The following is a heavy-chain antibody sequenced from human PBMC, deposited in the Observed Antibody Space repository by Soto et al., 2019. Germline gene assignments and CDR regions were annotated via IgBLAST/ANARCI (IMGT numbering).Heavy chain of an antibody. V-gene: IGHV4-31*03. CDR3: ASSRRARPWGLNWFDP. D-gene: IGHD6-6*01. CDR1: GGSISSGGYY. Sequence: KASETLSLTCTVFGGSISSGGYYWSWIRQHPGKGLEWIGYIYYSGSTYYNPSLKSRVTISVDTSKNQFSLKLSSVTAADTAVYYCASSRRARPWGLNWFDPWGQGTLVTVSS. J-gene: IGHJ5*02. CDR2: IYYSGST.